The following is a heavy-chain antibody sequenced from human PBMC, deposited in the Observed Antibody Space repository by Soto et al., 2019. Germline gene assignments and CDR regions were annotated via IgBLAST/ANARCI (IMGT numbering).Heavy chain of an antibody. CDR3: VKVPFYSSVYYDSSGDDAFDI. Sequence: GGSRRLSCSAPGFTFSSYAMHWVRQAPGKGLEYVSAISSNGGSTYYADSVKGRFTISRDNSKNTLYLQMSSLRAEDTAVYYCVKVPFYSSVYYDSSGDDAFDIWGQGTMVTVSS. CDR2: ISSNGGST. D-gene: IGHD3-22*01. CDR1: GFTFSSYA. V-gene: IGHV3-64D*06. J-gene: IGHJ3*02.